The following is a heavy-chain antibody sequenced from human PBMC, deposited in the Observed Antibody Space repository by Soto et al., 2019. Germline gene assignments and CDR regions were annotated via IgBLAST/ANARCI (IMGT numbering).Heavy chain of an antibody. CDR1: GYTFTSYY. CDR2: INPSGGST. Sequence: ASVKVSCKASGYTFTSYYMHWVRQAPGQGLEWMGIINPSGGSTSYAQKFQGRVTMTRDTSTSTVYMELSSLRSEDTAVYYCARDGPLRGYGMDVWGQGTTVTVS. V-gene: IGHV1-46*01. CDR3: ARDGPLRGYGMDV. D-gene: IGHD3-16*01. J-gene: IGHJ6*02.